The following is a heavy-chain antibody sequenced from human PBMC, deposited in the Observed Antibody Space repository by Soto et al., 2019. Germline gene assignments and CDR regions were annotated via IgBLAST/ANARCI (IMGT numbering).Heavy chain of an antibody. CDR1: GSSIIGDY. Sequence: SETLSLTCTFSGSSIIGDYWTWIRQSPERGLEWIGYIHYSGSANYNPSLNSRLTMSVDRSKSQFSMNLASVTAADTAVYYCARGVGGSGLNWFDPWGQGTLVTVAS. V-gene: IGHV4-59*12. J-gene: IGHJ5*02. CDR3: ARGVGGSGLNWFDP. D-gene: IGHD6-19*01. CDR2: IHYSGSA.